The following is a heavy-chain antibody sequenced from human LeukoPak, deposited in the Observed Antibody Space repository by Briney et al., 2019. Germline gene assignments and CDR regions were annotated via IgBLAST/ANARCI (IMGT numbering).Heavy chain of an antibody. D-gene: IGHD6-13*01. J-gene: IGHJ1*01. V-gene: IGHV3-21*01. Sequence: PGGSLRLSCAASGFTFSSYSMNWVRQAPGKGLERVSSISSSSSYIYYADSVKGRFTISRDNAKNSLYLQMNSLRAGDTAVYYCARDSSSWYSLQYFQHWGQGTLVTVSS. CDR1: GFTFSSYS. CDR3: ARDSSSWYSLQYFQH. CDR2: ISSSSSYI.